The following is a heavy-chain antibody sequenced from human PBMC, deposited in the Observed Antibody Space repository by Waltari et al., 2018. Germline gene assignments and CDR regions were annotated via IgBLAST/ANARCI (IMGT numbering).Heavy chain of an antibody. CDR2: ITPNSGAT. Sequence: QVQLVQSGADVKNPGASVRVSCKAYRYTFIGYHSPWVRQAPGQGLEWMGRITPNSGATVYAQNLQGRVTMTRDTSISTAYMELSRLTSDDTAVYYCVRDGHKYDFDFWGQGTLVTVPS. J-gene: IGHJ4*02. V-gene: IGHV1-2*06. CDR3: VRDGHKYDFDF. D-gene: IGHD2-2*01. CDR1: RYTFIGYH.